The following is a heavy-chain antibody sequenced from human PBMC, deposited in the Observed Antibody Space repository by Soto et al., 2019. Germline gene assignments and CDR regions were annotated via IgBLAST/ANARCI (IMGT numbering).Heavy chain of an antibody. CDR1: GYTFTSYD. CDR3: AREKSSGNYNDY. V-gene: IGHV1-8*01. D-gene: IGHD3-22*01. CDR2: MNPNSGNT. Sequence: QVQLVQSGAEVKKPGASVKVSCKASGYTFTSYDINWVRQATGQGLEWMGWMNPNSGNTGYAKKSRGRVTRTRNTSISTAYMEMSSLRSEETAVYYCAREKSSGNYNDYWGQGTLVTVSS. J-gene: IGHJ4*02.